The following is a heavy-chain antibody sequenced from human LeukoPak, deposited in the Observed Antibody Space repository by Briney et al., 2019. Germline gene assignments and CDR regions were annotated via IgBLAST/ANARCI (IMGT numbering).Heavy chain of an antibody. J-gene: IGHJ6*03. V-gene: IGHV4-61*02. CDR3: ARSEFGPAAYYYYMDV. CDR2: IYTSGST. CDR1: GGSISIAIYY. D-gene: IGHD2-2*01. Sequence: PSETLSDTCMDPGGSISIAIYYWGWIRQPAGGGLELIGRIYTSGSTNYNPSLKSRVTISVDTSKNQFSLKLSSVTAADTAVYYCARSEFGPAAYYYYMDVWGKGTTVTVSS.